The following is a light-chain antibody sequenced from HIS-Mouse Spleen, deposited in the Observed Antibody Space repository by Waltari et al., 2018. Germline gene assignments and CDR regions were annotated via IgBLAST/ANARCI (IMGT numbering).Light chain of an antibody. CDR2: EDS. CDR3: YSTDSSGNHRV. CDR1: ALPKKY. Sequence: SYELTQPPSVSVSPGQTARITCSGDALPKKYAYWYQQKSGQAPVLVIYEDSKRPAWIPGGLSGSSSGTMATLTISGAQVEDEADYYCYSTDSSGNHRVFGGGTKLTVL. V-gene: IGLV3-10*01. J-gene: IGLJ2*01.